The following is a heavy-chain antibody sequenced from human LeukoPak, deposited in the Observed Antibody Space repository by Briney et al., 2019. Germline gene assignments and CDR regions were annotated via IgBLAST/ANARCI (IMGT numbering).Heavy chain of an antibody. Sequence: GGSLRLSCAASGFTFSSYAMSWVRQAPGKGLEWVSTLSGSGASTSYADSVKGRFTISRDNSKNTLYLQMNSLRAEDTARYYCAKQKGYCSGGSCYYSDYWGQGTPVTVSS. CDR1: GFTFSSYA. D-gene: IGHD2-15*01. J-gene: IGHJ4*02. V-gene: IGHV3-23*01. CDR3: AKQKGYCSGGSCYYSDY. CDR2: LSGSGAST.